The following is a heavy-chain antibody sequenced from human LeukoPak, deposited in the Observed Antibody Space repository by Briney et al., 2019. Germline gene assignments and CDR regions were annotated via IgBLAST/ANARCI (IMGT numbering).Heavy chain of an antibody. J-gene: IGHJ4*02. CDR1: GGSISSGDYY. Sequence: KASETLSLTCTVSGGSISSGDYYWSWIRQPPGKGLEWIGYISYSGSTYYNPSLKSRVTISVDTSKNQFSLKLSSVTAADTAVYFCARVYYDSSGLAQFDYWGQGTLVTVSS. CDR3: ARVYYDSSGLAQFDY. D-gene: IGHD3-22*01. V-gene: IGHV4-30-4*08. CDR2: ISYSGST.